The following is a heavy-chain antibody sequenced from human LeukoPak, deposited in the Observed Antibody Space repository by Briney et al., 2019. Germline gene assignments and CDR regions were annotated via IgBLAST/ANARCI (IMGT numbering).Heavy chain of an antibody. V-gene: IGHV3-23*01. D-gene: IGHD2-2*01. J-gene: IGHJ6*02. CDR1: GFTFSSYA. CDR2: ISGSGGST. Sequence: GGSLRLSCAASGFTFSSYAMSCVRQAPGKGLEWVSAISGSGGSTYYADSVKGRFTISRDNAKNSLYLQMNSLRAVDTAVYYCARDSYCSTTNCYGMDVWGQGTTVTVSS. CDR3: ARDSYCSTTNCYGMDV.